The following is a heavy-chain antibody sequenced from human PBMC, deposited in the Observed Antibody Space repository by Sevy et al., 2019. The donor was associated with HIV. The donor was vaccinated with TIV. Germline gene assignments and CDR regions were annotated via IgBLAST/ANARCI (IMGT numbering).Heavy chain of an antibody. CDR1: GGSISSYY. V-gene: IGHV4-59*01. CDR3: ASLSWGGYSHSPYTYYVFFYMDV. Sequence: SETLSLTCSVSGGSISSYYWSWIRQPPGKRLEYIAYVYYRGTTNYNPSLKSRVTISVDTSKNQISLMLNSVTAADTAIYYWASLSWGGYSHSPYTYYVFFYMDVWGKGTTVTVSS. D-gene: IGHD3-3*01. CDR2: VYYRGTT. J-gene: IGHJ6*03.